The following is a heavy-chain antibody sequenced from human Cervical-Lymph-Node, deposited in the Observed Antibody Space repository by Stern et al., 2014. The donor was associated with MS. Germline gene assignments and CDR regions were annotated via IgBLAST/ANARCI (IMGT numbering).Heavy chain of an antibody. Sequence: QVTLKESGPVLVKPTETLMLTCTVSGFSLSNGRMGVSWIRQPPGQALEWLAPIFTNDERSYSTSLKSRLTISKDTSRSQVVLTMTNMDPVDTATYFCARILYDGAYRGDYWGQGILVTVSS. CDR1: GFSLSNGRMG. V-gene: IGHV2-26*01. D-gene: IGHD3-10*01. CDR3: ARILYDGAYRGDY. J-gene: IGHJ4*02. CDR2: IFTNDER.